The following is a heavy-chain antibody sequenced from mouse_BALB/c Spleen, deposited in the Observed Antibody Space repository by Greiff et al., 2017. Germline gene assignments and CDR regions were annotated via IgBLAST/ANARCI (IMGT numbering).Heavy chain of an antibody. J-gene: IGHJ4*01. CDR3: ARSLITTVVGYYAMDY. Sequence: QVQLQQSGAELAKPGASVKMSCKASGYTFTSYWMHWVKQRPGQGLEWIGYINPSTGYTEYNQKFKDKATLTADKSSSTAYMQLSSLTSEDSAVYYCARSLITTVVGYYAMDYWGQGTSVTVSS. CDR2: INPSTGYT. V-gene: IGHV1-7*01. CDR1: GYTFTSYW. D-gene: IGHD1-1*01.